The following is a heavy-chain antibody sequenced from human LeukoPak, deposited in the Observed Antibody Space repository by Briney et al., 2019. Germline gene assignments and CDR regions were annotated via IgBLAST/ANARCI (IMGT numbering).Heavy chain of an antibody. CDR2: IYTSGST. V-gene: IGHV4-39*07. CDR3: ARDQDVVPAAHYYYYGMDV. CDR1: GGSISSSSYY. Sequence: SETLSLTCTVSGGSISSSSYYWGWMRQPPGKGLEWIGRIYTSGSTNYNPSLKSRVTMSVDTSKNQFSLKLSSVTAADTAVYYCARDQDVVPAAHYYYYGMDVWGQGTTVTVSS. J-gene: IGHJ6*02. D-gene: IGHD2-2*01.